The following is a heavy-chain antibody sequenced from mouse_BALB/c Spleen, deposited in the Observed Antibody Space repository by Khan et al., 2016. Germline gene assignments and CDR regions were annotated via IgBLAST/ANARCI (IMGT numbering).Heavy chain of an antibody. CDR2: ISYSGGT. Sequence: EVQLQESGPSLVKPSQTLSLTCSVTGDSITSGYWNWIRQFPGNKLEYMGYISYSGGTYYNPSLISRISITREKSNNHSFLQLNSGTTADTATYCCARYDGYYFDYWGQGTTLTVSA. CDR1: GDSITSGY. J-gene: IGHJ2*01. D-gene: IGHD2-3*01. V-gene: IGHV3-8*02. CDR3: ARYDGYYFDY.